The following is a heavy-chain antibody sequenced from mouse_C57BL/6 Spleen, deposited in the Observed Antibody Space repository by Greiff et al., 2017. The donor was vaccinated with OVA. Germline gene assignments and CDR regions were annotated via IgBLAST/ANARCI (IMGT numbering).Heavy chain of an antibody. CDR2: IHPNSGST. V-gene: IGHV1-64*01. CDR3: ARERDYDGMDY. J-gene: IGHJ4*01. CDR1: GYTFTSYW. Sequence: VQLQQPGAELVKPGASVKLSCKASGYTFTSYWMHWVKQRPGQGLEWIGMIHPNSGSTNYNEKFKSKATLTVDKSSSTAYMQLSSLTSEDSAVYYCARERDYDGMDYWGQGTSVTVSS.